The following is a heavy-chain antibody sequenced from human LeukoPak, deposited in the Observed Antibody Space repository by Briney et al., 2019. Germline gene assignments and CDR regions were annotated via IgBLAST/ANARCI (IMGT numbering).Heavy chain of an antibody. CDR1: GFTFSSYG. CDR2: ISYDGSNK. CDR3: AKDPCTSCYIHDGADYFDY. V-gene: IGHV3-30*18. D-gene: IGHD2-2*02. Sequence: GGSLRLSCAASGFTFSSYGMHWVRQAPGKGLEWVAVISYDGSNKYYADSVKGRFTISRDNSKNTLYLQMNSLRAEDTAVYYCAKDPCTSCYIHDGADYFDYWGQGTLVTVSS. J-gene: IGHJ4*02.